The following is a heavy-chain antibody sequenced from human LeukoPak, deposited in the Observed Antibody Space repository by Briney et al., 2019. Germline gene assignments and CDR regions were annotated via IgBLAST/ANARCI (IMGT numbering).Heavy chain of an antibody. CDR1: GFTFTRYW. CDR2: IYSGDSDT. CDR3: ARHSSALGYFDY. D-gene: IGHD2/OR15-2a*01. J-gene: IGHJ4*02. V-gene: IGHV5-51*01. Sequence: GESLKISCKGSGFTFTRYWIGWVRQMPGKGLEWMGIIYSGDSDTRYSPSFQGQVTISADKSISTAYLQWSNLKASDTAMYYCARHSSALGYFDYWGQGTLVTVSS.